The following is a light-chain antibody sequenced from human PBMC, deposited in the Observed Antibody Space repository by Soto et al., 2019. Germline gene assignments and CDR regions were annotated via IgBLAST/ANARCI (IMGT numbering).Light chain of an antibody. Sequence: ETVLTQSPATLSLSPGQRATLSCRASQSVVSYLAWYQQKPGQAPRLLIYDASNRATGVPVRFSGSGSGTDFTLTIDSLEPEDFAVYYCQHRSSWPLTLGGGTKVDIK. J-gene: IGKJ4*01. CDR2: DAS. CDR3: QHRSSWPLT. V-gene: IGKV3-11*01. CDR1: QSVVSY.